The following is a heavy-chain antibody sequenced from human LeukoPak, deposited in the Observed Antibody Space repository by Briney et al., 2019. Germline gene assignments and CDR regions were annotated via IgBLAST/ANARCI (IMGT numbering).Heavy chain of an antibody. CDR1: GGSFSSYY. V-gene: IGHV4-59*12. CDR3: ARTHSSIGLCDY. J-gene: IGHJ4*02. CDR2: IYYSGST. D-gene: IGHD6-13*01. Sequence: SETLSLTCTVSGGSFSSYYWSWIRQPPGKGLEWIGYIYYSGSTNYNPSLKSRVTISVDRSKNQFSLKLSSVTAADTAVYYCARTHSSIGLCDYWGQGTLVTVSS.